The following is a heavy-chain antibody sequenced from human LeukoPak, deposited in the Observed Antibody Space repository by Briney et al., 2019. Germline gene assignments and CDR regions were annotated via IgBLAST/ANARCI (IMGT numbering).Heavy chain of an antibody. Sequence: SETLSLTCTVSGASMSSGGCYWTWIRQHPGKGLEWIGSVYSSGTTYYNPSLKSRVAISVDTSENQFSLKVSSVTAADTAEHYCARGTGSLSGGMGVWGKGTTVTVSS. D-gene: IGHD7-27*01. V-gene: IGHV4-31*03. J-gene: IGHJ6*03. CDR3: ARGTGSLSGGMGV. CDR2: VYSSGTT. CDR1: GASMSSGGCY.